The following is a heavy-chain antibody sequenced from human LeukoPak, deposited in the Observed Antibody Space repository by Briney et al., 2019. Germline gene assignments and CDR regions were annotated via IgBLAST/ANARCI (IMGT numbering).Heavy chain of an antibody. D-gene: IGHD3-22*01. Sequence: GASVKVSCKASGYTFTGYYMHWVRQAPGQGLEWMGWINPTSGGTIYAQNFQGRVTMTRDTSISTAYMELSSLRPEDTAVYYCATTYDSSGYYFDYWGQGTLVTVSS. CDR1: GYTFTGYY. V-gene: IGHV1-2*02. CDR2: INPTSGGT. J-gene: IGHJ4*02. CDR3: ATTYDSSGYYFDY.